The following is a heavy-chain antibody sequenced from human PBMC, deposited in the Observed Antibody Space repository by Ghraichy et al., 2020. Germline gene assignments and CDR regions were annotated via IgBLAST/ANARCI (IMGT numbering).Heavy chain of an antibody. CDR2: IYYSGST. Sequence: ESLNISCTVSGGSISSSSYYWGWIRQPPGKGLEWIGSIYYSGSTYYNPSLKSRVTISVDTSKNQFSLKLSSVTAADTAVYYCARHSYSSGWTRTGYYFDYWGQGTLVTVSS. D-gene: IGHD6-19*01. CDR3: ARHSYSSGWTRTGYYFDY. V-gene: IGHV4-39*01. CDR1: GGSISSSSYY. J-gene: IGHJ4*02.